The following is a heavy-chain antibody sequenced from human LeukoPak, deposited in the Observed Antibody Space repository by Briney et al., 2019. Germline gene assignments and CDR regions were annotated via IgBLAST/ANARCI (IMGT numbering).Heavy chain of an antibody. Sequence: GGSLRLSCAASGFTFSTYTMYWVRQPPGKGLEWVSIIGGSGGDIHYADSVKGRFTSSRDNSKNTLYLQMNNLRAEDTAAYYCAKGSFWGQGTLVTVSS. J-gene: IGHJ4*02. V-gene: IGHV3-23*01. CDR1: GFTFSTYT. CDR2: IGGSGGDI. D-gene: IGHD3-10*01. CDR3: AKGSF.